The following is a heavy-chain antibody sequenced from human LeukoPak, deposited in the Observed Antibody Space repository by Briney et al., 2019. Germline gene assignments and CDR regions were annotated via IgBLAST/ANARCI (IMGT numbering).Heavy chain of an antibody. Sequence: PGGSLRLSCAASGFTFSSYEMNWVRQAPGKGLEWVSYISGSGSTIYYADSVKGRFTISRDNANNSLYLQMNSLGAEDTAVYYCTRDSRYSSGWSPIGYWGQGTLVTVSS. V-gene: IGHV3-48*03. CDR1: GFTFSSYE. J-gene: IGHJ4*02. CDR2: ISGSGSTI. D-gene: IGHD6-19*01. CDR3: TRDSRYSSGWSPIGY.